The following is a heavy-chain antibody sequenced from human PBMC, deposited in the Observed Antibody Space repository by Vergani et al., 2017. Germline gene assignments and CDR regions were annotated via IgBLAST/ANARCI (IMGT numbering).Heavy chain of an antibody. CDR1: GDSISSDHY. V-gene: IGHV4-31*03. CDR3: ARDGYCSDTSCSTGIAWFDS. CDR2: IFYSGTT. Sequence: QVQLQESGPGLVKPSQTLSLTCTVPGDSISSDHYWTWIRQLPGKGLEWIGYIFYSGTTYYNPSLESRVTMSVDTSRNQFSLKLNSVTAADTAVYYCARDGYCSDTSCSTGIAWFDSWGQGTLVTVSS. D-gene: IGHD2-2*02. J-gene: IGHJ5*01.